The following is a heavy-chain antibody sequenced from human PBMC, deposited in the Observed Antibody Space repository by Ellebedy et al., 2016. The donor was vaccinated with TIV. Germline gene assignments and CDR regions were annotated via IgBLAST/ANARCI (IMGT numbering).Heavy chain of an antibody. V-gene: IGHV3-13*01. CDR3: ARGSSRWSTRDAFDI. CDR1: GFTFSTYD. J-gene: IGHJ3*02. Sequence: GESLKISCPASGFTFSTYDMHWVRQATGQGLEWVSSIGSAGDTFYPGSVKGRFTISRENAKNSLYLQMNSLRAEDTAVYYCARGSSRWSTRDAFDIWGQGTMVTVSS. D-gene: IGHD6-13*01. CDR2: IGSAGDT.